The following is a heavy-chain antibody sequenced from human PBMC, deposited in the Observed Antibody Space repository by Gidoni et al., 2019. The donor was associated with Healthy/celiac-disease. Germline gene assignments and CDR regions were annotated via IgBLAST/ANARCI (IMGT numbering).Heavy chain of an antibody. CDR3: AREWYYDILTGYSNWFDP. D-gene: IGHD3-9*01. J-gene: IGHJ5*02. Sequence: VQLVESGGGLVQPGGSLRLSCAASGFTFSSYWMSWVRQAPGKGLEGLANIKQDGSEKYYVDSVKGRFTISRDNAKNSLYLQMNSLRAEDTAVYYCAREWYYDILTGYSNWFDPWGQGTLVTVSS. V-gene: IGHV3-7*03. CDR2: IKQDGSEK. CDR1: GFTFSSYW.